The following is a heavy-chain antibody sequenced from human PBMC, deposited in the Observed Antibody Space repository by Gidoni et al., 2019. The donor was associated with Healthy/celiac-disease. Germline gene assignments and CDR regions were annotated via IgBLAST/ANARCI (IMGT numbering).Heavy chain of an antibody. Sequence: EAQLLVPGGGLVQPGGSLRLSCAASGFTFSSYAMSWVRQAPGKGLEWVSAISGSGGSTYYADSVKGRFTISRDKSKNTLYLQMNSLRAEDTAVYYCARPRLDTAMVTGYWGQGTLVTVSS. J-gene: IGHJ4*02. CDR1: GFTFSSYA. CDR2: ISGSGGST. V-gene: IGHV3-23*01. CDR3: ARPRLDTAMVTGY. D-gene: IGHD5-18*01.